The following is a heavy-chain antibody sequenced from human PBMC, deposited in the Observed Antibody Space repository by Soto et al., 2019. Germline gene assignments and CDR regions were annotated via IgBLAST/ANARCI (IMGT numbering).Heavy chain of an antibody. CDR2: LNPKSGMT. CDR3: ARVAGSPDY. D-gene: IGHD1-26*01. Sequence: QVQLVQSGPEVKKPGASVKVSCKASGYTFTTYDFNWVRQAPGQGLEWMGWLNPKSGMTGSAQKFQGRVTMSRDSSISTVYMEFSSLRSEDTAVYYCARVAGSPDYWGQGTLVTVSS. CDR1: GYTFTTYD. J-gene: IGHJ4*02. V-gene: IGHV1-8*01.